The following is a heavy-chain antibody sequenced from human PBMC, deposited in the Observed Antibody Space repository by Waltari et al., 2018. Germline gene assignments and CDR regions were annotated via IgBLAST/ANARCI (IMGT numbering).Heavy chain of an antibody. CDR1: GFTFSSYA. CDR2: IRGSGGST. CDR3: AKDVGITMIVVVITGFDY. Sequence: EVQLLESGGGLVQPGGSLRLSCAASGFTFSSYAMSWVRQAPGKGLEWVSAIRGSGGSTYYADSVKGRFTISRDNSKNTLYLQMNSLRAEDTAVYYCAKDVGITMIVVVITGFDYWGQGTLVTVSS. D-gene: IGHD3-22*01. J-gene: IGHJ4*02. V-gene: IGHV3-23*01.